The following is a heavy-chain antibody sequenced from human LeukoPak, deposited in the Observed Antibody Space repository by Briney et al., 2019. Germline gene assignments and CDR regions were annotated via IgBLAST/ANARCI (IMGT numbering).Heavy chain of an antibody. V-gene: IGHV4-61*01. J-gene: IGHJ4*02. CDR3: ARAIYDSSVHFDY. CDR2: IYYSGST. D-gene: IGHD3-22*01. Sequence: PETLPLTCTVSGGSVTSGSNFWNWIRQPPGKGLEWIGYIYYSGSTNYNPSLKSRVTISVDTSKNQFSLKLSSVTAADTAVYYCARAIYDSSVHFDYWGQGTLVTVSS. CDR1: GGSVTSGSNF.